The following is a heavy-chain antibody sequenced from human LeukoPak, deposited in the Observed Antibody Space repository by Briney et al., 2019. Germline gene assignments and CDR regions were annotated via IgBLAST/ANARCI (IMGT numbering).Heavy chain of an antibody. V-gene: IGHV3-48*04. Sequence: PGGSLRLSCVASGFTFSSYSMYWVRQAPGKGLEGVSYISSESYTIYDADSVKGRFTISRDNAKNLLYLQMNSLRAEDTAVYYCARDQGVAGYVIGNWGQGTLVSVSS. J-gene: IGHJ4*02. CDR2: ISSESYTI. D-gene: IGHD6-19*01. CDR1: GFTFSSYS. CDR3: ARDQGVAGYVIGN.